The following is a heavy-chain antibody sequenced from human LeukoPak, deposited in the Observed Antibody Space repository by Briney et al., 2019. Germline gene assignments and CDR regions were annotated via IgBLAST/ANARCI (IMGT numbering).Heavy chain of an antibody. D-gene: IGHD3-22*01. Sequence: SETLSLTCTVSGGSISSHSWSWIRPPPGKGLEWIGYIFYSGSTNYSPSLKSRVTISVDTSKNQFSLRLSSVTAADTAVYYCARDYYDSRGDAFDIWGQGTMVTVSS. J-gene: IGHJ3*02. CDR1: GGSISSHS. CDR2: IFYSGST. CDR3: ARDYYDSRGDAFDI. V-gene: IGHV4-59*11.